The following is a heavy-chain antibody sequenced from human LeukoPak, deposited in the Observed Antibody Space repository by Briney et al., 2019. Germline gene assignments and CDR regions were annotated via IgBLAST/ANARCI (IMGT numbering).Heavy chain of an antibody. CDR3: ASRDTAMDPYYFDY. CDR1: GGTFSSYA. Sequence: SVKVSCKASGGTFSSYAIRWVRQAPGQGLEWMGRIIPILGIANYAQKFQGRVTITADKSTSTAYMELSSLRSEDTAVYYCASRDTAMDPYYFDYWGQGTLVTVSS. CDR2: IIPILGIA. V-gene: IGHV1-69*04. J-gene: IGHJ4*02. D-gene: IGHD5-18*01.